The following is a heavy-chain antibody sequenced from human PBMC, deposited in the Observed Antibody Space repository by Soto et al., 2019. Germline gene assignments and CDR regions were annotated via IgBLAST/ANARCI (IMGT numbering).Heavy chain of an antibody. CDR2: INSDDSK. Sequence: LRICCAACRFTVNTSAMSGVRKTPGKGLEWVSGINSDDSKHYIASVRGRFTISRDNSKNTLFLQMNSLRAEDTAIYYCAKDSHWGNIPPTQDHWGHGTLVTVSS. D-gene: IGHD3-16*01. CDR1: RFTVNTSA. J-gene: IGHJ4*01. V-gene: IGHV3-23*01. CDR3: AKDSHWGNIPPTQDH.